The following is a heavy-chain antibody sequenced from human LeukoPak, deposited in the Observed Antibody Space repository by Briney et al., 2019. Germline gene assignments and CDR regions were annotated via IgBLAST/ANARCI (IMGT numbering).Heavy chain of an antibody. Sequence: SVKVSCKASGGAFSSYAISWVRQCPGQGLAWMGGIIPIFGTANYAQKFQGRVTITADKSTSTAYMELSSLRSEDTAVYYCARDQKPGDRGDAFDIWGQGTMVTVSS. CDR2: IIPIFGTA. D-gene: IGHD4-17*01. V-gene: IGHV1-69*06. J-gene: IGHJ3*02. CDR3: ARDQKPGDRGDAFDI. CDR1: GGAFSSYA.